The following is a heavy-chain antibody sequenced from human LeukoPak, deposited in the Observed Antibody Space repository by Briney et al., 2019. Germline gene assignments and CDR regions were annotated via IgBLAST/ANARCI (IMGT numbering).Heavy chain of an antibody. Sequence: ASVKVSCKASGYTFTDYYMHWVRQAPGQGLEWMGWINPNSGGTNYAQKFQGWVTMTRDTSISTAYMELSRLRSDDTAVYYCARGYCGGDCYPTGWYFDLWGRGTLVTVSS. CDR2: INPNSGGT. J-gene: IGHJ2*01. D-gene: IGHD2-21*02. CDR1: GYTFTDYY. CDR3: ARGYCGGDCYPTGWYFDL. V-gene: IGHV1-2*04.